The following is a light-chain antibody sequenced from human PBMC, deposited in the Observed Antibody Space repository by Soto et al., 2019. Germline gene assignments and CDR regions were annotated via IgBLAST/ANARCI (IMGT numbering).Light chain of an antibody. Sequence: DIQLTQSPSSLSASVEDRVIITCRASQSISNHLNWYQQKPGKAPKLLIYAASSLQSGVPSRFSGSGSGTDFTLTISSLQPEDFATYYCQQSYSTPPTFGQGTRLE. CDR2: AAS. V-gene: IGKV1-39*01. J-gene: IGKJ5*01. CDR1: QSISNH. CDR3: QQSYSTPPT.